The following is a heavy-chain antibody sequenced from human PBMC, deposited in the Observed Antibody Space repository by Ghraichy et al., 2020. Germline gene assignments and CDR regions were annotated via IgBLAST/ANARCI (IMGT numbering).Heavy chain of an antibody. CDR2: IKEDGSEQ. D-gene: IGHD2-15*01. CDR3: AREDI. Sequence: GESLNISCAASGFTFSGYWMSWVRQAPGKGLEWVANIKEDGSEQYYVDSVKGRFTISRDNAKNSLYLQMNSLRVDDTAVYYCAREDIWGQGTLVTVSS. J-gene: IGHJ4*02. V-gene: IGHV3-7*03. CDR1: GFTFSGYW.